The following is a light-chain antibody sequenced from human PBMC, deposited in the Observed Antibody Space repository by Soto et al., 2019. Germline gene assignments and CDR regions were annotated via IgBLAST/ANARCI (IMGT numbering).Light chain of an antibody. V-gene: IGLV1-47*01. CDR2: RNN. CDR3: GGWDDSLSGPV. Sequence: QSVLTQPPSASGTPVQRVNISYTGSSSNIGSNYVYWYRQFPGTAPKLLIQRNNQRPSGVPARFSGSKSGTSASLAISGPRSEDEADYYCGGWDDSLSGPVFGGGTKVTVL. CDR1: SSNIGSNY. J-gene: IGLJ2*01.